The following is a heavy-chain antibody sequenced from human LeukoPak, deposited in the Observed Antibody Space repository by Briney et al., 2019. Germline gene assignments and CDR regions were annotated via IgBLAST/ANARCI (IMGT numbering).Heavy chain of an antibody. Sequence: GGSLRLSCAAPGFTFSDHYMSWSRQAPGRGLEWVSYISSSGSTIYCADSVKGRFTISRDNAKNSLYLQMNSLRAEDTAVYYCARGFGSGWYAEYFQHWGQGTLVTVSS. D-gene: IGHD6-19*01. CDR3: ARGFGSGWYAEYFQH. J-gene: IGHJ1*01. V-gene: IGHV3-11*04. CDR1: GFTFSDHY. CDR2: ISSSGSTI.